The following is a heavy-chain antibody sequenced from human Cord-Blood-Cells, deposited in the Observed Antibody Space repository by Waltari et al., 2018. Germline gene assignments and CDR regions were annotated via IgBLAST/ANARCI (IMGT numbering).Heavy chain of an antibody. J-gene: IGHJ4*02. CDR3: ARASPYYDILTGYYDY. CDR1: GYTFTGYY. D-gene: IGHD3-9*01. CDR2: INPNCGGT. Sequence: QVQLVQSGAEVKKPGASVKVSCKASGYTFTGYYMHWVRQAPAQGLEWMGWINPNCGGTNYAQKFQGWVTMTRDTSISTAYMELSRLRSDDTAVYYCARASPYYDILTGYYDYWGQGTLVTVSS. V-gene: IGHV1-2*04.